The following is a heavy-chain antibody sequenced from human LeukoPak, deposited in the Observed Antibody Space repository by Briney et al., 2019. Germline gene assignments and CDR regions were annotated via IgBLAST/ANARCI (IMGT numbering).Heavy chain of an antibody. V-gene: IGHV5-51*01. Sequence: GESLKISCKGSGYSFTSYWIGWVRQMPGKGLEWIGIIYPGDSDTRYSPSFQGQVTISADKSISTAYLQWSSLKASDTAMYYCARLCSSSSCYVSDAFDIWGQRTMVTVSS. CDR1: GYSFTSYW. D-gene: IGHD2-2*01. J-gene: IGHJ3*02. CDR2: IYPGDSDT. CDR3: ARLCSSSSCYVSDAFDI.